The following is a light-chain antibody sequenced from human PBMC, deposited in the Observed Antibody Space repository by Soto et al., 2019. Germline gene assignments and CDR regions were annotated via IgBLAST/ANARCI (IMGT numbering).Light chain of an antibody. Sequence: EIVLTQSPATLSLSPGERATLSCRASQSVSSYLAWYQQKPGQAPRLLISDASNRATGIPARFSGSGSGTDFTLTVNSLEPEDFAVYYCQQRREWPLTFGGGTNVAI. CDR1: QSVSSY. J-gene: IGKJ4*01. CDR2: DAS. V-gene: IGKV3-11*01. CDR3: QQRREWPLT.